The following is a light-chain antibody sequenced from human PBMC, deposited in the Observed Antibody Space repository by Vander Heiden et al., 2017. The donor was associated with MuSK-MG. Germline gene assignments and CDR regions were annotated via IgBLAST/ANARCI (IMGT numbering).Light chain of an antibody. V-gene: IGKV4-1*01. CDR1: QSILLSSNNKNY. CDR2: WAS. CDR3: QQDDYTSLT. Sequence: DIVMTQSPASLAVSLGERATINCKSSQSILLSSNNKNYLAWYQQKPGQPPKLLIYWASTRESGVPDRFSGSGSGTHFTLTISSLQAEDVADYYCQQDDYTSLTFGGGTKVXIK. J-gene: IGKJ4*01.